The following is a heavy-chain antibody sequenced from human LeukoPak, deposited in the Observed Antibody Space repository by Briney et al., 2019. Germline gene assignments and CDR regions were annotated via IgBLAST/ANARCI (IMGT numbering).Heavy chain of an antibody. D-gene: IGHD3-22*01. CDR1: GGSFSGYY. CDR3: ARARRITMIVVAPRANWFDP. J-gene: IGHJ5*02. Sequence: PSETLSLTCAVDGGSFSGYYWSWIRQPPGKGLEWIGEINHSGSTNYNPSLKSRVTISVDTSKNQFSLKLSSVTAADTAVYYCARARRITMIVVAPRANWFDPWGQGTLVTVSS. CDR2: INHSGST. V-gene: IGHV4-34*01.